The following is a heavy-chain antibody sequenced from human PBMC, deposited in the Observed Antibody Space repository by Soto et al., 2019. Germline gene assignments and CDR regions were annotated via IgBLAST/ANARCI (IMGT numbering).Heavy chain of an antibody. Sequence: ASVKVSCKAFGYTFINYAMYWVRQAPGQGLEWMGIISTRDGTAIYALNFQDRVTMTRDTSTSTVYMDLSNLRSEDTAVYYCARGGGTLDYWGQGTLVTFSS. V-gene: IGHV1-46*01. CDR2: ISTRDGTA. J-gene: IGHJ4*02. CDR1: GYTFINYA. CDR3: ARGGGTLDY.